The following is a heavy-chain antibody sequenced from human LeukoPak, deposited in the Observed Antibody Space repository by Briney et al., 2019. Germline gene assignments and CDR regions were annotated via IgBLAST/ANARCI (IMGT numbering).Heavy chain of an antibody. D-gene: IGHD3-10*01. V-gene: IGHV1-8*01. CDR1: GYTFTSYD. CDR2: MNTNSVNT. J-gene: IGHJ6*03. Sequence: ASVTVSFKASGYTFTSYDINRVRQAPGQGLEWVGWMNTNSVNTGYAQNFQGRVTMTRNTSISTAYMELSSLRSEDTAVYYCAREGLLWFGELSYYYYYMDVWGKGTTVTVS. CDR3: AREGLLWFGELSYYYYYMDV.